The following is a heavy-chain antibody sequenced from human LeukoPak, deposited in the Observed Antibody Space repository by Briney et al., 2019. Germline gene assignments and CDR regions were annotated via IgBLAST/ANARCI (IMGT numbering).Heavy chain of an antibody. CDR1: GFTFDDYA. J-gene: IGHJ6*02. CDR2: IIWNTGSV. CDR3: AKHGGSGWTAHYSYGLDV. Sequence: PGGSLRLSCAASGFTFDDYAMHWVRQAPGKGLEWVSGIIWNTGSVGYADSAKGRFTISRDNAKNSLYLQMNSLRVEDTAFYYCAKHGGSGWTAHYSYGLDVWGQGTTVTVSS. V-gene: IGHV3-9*01. D-gene: IGHD6-19*01.